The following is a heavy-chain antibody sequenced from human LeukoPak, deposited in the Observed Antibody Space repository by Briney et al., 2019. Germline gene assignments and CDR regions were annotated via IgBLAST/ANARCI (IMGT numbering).Heavy chain of an antibody. CDR3: ARDVRYCTNGVCYQFDY. CDR2: ISAYNGNT. V-gene: IGHV1-18*01. CDR1: GYTFTNYG. D-gene: IGHD2-8*01. Sequence: ASVKVSCKASGYTFTNYGISWVRQAPGQGLEWMGWISAYNGNTNYAQRLQGRVTMTTDTSTSTAYMELRSLRSDDTAVYYCARDVRYCTNGVCYQFDYWGQGTLVTVSS. J-gene: IGHJ4*02.